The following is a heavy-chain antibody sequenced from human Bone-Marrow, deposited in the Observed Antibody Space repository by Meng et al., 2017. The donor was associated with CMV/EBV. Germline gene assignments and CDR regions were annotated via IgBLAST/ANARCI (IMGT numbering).Heavy chain of an antibody. CDR1: GFTFSGSA. V-gene: IGHV3-73*01. J-gene: IGHJ4*02. Sequence: GESLKISCAASGFTFSGSAMHWVRQASGKGLEWVGRIRSKANSYATAYAASVKGRFTISRDDSKNTAYLQMNSLKTEDTAVYYCARDPGWLRYCGGDCYWNWGQGTLVTVSS. CDR3: ARDPGWLRYCGGDCYWN. D-gene: IGHD2-21*01. CDR2: IRSKANSYAT.